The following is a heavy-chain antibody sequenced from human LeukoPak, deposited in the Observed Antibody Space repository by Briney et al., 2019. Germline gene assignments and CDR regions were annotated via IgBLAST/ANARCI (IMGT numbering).Heavy chain of an antibody. CDR1: GGSISSGSYY. J-gene: IGHJ4*02. V-gene: IGHV4-61*02. CDR2: IYTSGST. CDR3: SALEWLSERVDY. Sequence: PSQTLSLTCTVSGGSISSGSYYWSWIRQPAGKGLEWIGRIYTSGSTNYNPSLKSRVTILVDTSKNQFSLKLSSVTAADTAVYYCSALEWLSERVDYWGQGTLVTVSS. D-gene: IGHD3-3*01.